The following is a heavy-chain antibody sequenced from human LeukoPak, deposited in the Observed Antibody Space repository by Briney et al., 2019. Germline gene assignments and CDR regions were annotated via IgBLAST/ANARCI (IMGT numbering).Heavy chain of an antibody. CDR1: GYTFTGYY. CDR2: INPNSGDT. CDR3: ARVPAMVSYYYYMDV. V-gene: IGHV1-2*02. D-gene: IGHD5-18*01. J-gene: IGHJ6*03. Sequence: ASVKVSRKASGYTFTGYYMHWVRQAPGQGLEWMGWINPNSGDTKYAQKFQGRVTMTRDTSISTAYMELSRLRSDDTAVYYCARVPAMVSYYYYMDVWGKGTTVTVSS.